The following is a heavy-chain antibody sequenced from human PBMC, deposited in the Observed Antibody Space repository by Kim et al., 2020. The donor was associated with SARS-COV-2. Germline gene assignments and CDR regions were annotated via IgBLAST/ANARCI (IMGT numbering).Heavy chain of an antibody. Sequence: GGSLRLSCAASGFTFSDSPMHWVRQAPGNGLEWVAVISNDGSWQSYPESVKGRFIISRDNSKNTLYMEMNSLRREDTATYYCAREGGTSGHAGWFDARGQGILVTVSS. J-gene: IGHJ5*02. CDR3: AREGGTSGHAGWFDA. V-gene: IGHV3-30*04. CDR1: GFTFSDSP. D-gene: IGHD5-12*01. CDR2: ISNDGSWQ.